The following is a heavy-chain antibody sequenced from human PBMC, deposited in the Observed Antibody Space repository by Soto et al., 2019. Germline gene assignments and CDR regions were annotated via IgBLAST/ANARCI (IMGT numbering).Heavy chain of an antibody. D-gene: IGHD3-3*01. V-gene: IGHV4-4*02. CDR1: GGSISSSNW. CDR3: ARTLTIFGVVIPGHGMDV. J-gene: IGHJ6*02. Sequence: PSETLSLTCAVSGGSISSSNWWSWVRQPPGKELEWIGEIYHSGSTNYNPSLKSRVTISVDKSKNQFSLKLSSVTAADTAVYYCARTLTIFGVVIPGHGMDVWGQGTTVTVSS. CDR2: IYHSGST.